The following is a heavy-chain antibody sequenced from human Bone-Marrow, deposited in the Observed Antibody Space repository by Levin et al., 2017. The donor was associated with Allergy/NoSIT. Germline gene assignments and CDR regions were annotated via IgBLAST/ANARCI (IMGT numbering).Heavy chain of an antibody. CDR2: ITTGSNYK. CDR3: ARSHPLTGTTHFSYQDGMDV. V-gene: IGHV3-21*01. D-gene: IGHD1/OR15-1a*01. J-gene: IGHJ6*02. CDR1: GFDFHIYI. Sequence: GESLKISCEASGFDFHIYIMNWVRQAPGKGLEWLSSITTGSNYKYYVDSVRGRFVISRDNGRNSLYLQMNSLRAEDTAVYYCARSHPLTGTTHFSYQDGMDVWGPGTTVTVSS.